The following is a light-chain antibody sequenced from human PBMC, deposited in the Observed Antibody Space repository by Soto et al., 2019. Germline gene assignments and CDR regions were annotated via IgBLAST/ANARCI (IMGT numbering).Light chain of an antibody. V-gene: IGLV8-61*01. Sequence: QTVVTQEPSFSVSPGRTVTLTCGLSSGSVSTTYYPTWYQQTPGQSPRTLIYSTDTRSSGVPDRFSGSMLGNKAALTITGAQADDESDYYCVLYMGRGILVFGGGTKLTVL. CDR3: VLYMGRGILV. CDR1: SGSVSTTYY. CDR2: STD. J-gene: IGLJ3*02.